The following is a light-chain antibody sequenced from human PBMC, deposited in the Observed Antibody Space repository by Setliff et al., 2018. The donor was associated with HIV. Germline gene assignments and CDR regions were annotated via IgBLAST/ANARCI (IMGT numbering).Light chain of an antibody. CDR2: EVN. CDR3: CSYTPSTTYV. V-gene: IGLV2-23*02. CDR1: RSDIGTYDL. J-gene: IGLJ1*01. Sequence: QSALTQPASVSGSPGQSSTISCTGTRSDIGTYDLVSWYRQYPGKAPKLIIYEVNRRPAGVSDRLSGSKSGNTASLTISGLRAEDEATYYCCSYTPSTTYVFGTGTKVTVL.